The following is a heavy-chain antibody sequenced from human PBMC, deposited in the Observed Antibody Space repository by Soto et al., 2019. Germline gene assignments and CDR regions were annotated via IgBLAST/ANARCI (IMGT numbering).Heavy chain of an antibody. J-gene: IGHJ6*02. D-gene: IGHD6-6*01. CDR1: GFTFSNAW. Sequence: EVQLVESGGGLVKPGGSLRLSCAASGFTFSNAWMNWVRQAPGKGLEWVGRIKSKTDGGTTDYAAPVKGRFTISRDDSTNTLYLQMNSLKTEDTAVYYCTTGDSSSSVFVYYYGMDVWGQGTTVTVSS. CDR3: TTGDSSSSVFVYYYGMDV. V-gene: IGHV3-15*07. CDR2: IKSKTDGGTT.